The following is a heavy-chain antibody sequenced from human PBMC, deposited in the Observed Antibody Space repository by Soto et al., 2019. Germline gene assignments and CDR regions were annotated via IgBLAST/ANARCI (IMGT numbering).Heavy chain of an antibody. CDR2: IYHSGST. Sequence: SETLSLTCAVSGGSISSGGYSWSWLRQPPGKGLEWIGYIYHSGSTYYNPSLKSRVTISVDRSKNQFSLKLSSVTAADTAVYYCARSMVRGVIMWDYWGQGTLVTVSS. V-gene: IGHV4-30-2*01. CDR3: ARSMVRGVIMWDY. J-gene: IGHJ4*02. CDR1: GGSISSGGYS. D-gene: IGHD3-10*01.